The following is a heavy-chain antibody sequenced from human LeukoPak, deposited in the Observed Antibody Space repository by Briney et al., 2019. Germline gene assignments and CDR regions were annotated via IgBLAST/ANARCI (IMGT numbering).Heavy chain of an antibody. V-gene: IGHV4-59*01. D-gene: IGHD5-18*01. CDR3: ARDLGVMVRAFDI. Sequence: PSDTLSLTCPVSGCSLSSYYWSWIRQPPGKRLDWIGYIYYSGSNSYNPSLQSRVTISVHTSNNQISLKLSYVTAAGTAVYYCARDLGVMVRAFDIWGQGRMVTVSS. CDR1: GCSLSSYY. CDR2: IYYSGSN. J-gene: IGHJ3*02.